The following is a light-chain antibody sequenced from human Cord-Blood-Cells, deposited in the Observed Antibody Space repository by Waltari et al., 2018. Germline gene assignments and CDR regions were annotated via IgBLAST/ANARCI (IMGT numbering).Light chain of an antibody. J-gene: IGLJ3*02. CDR1: SSNLGSNY. CDR2: RNN. Sequence: QSVLTQPPSASGTPGQRVPISCSGSSSNLGSNYVYWYQQLPETAPKLLIYRNNQRPSGVPARFSGSKSGTSASLAISGLRSEDEADYYCAAWDDSLSGRVFGGGTKLTVL. CDR3: AAWDDSLSGRV. V-gene: IGLV1-47*01.